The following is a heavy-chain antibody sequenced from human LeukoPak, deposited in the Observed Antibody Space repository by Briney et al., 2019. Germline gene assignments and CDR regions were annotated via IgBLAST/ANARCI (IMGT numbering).Heavy chain of an antibody. V-gene: IGHV4-30-2*01. D-gene: IGHD3-10*01. J-gene: IGHJ4*02. CDR2: IYHSGTT. Sequence: SQTLSLTCAVSGGSISSGGYSWSWIRQPPGKGLEWIGYIYHSGTTYYNPSLKSRVTISVDRSENQFSLKLNSVTAADTAVYYCARVREYYYGSGSLYYFDYWGQGTLVTVSS. CDR3: ARVREYYYGSGSLYYFDY. CDR1: GGSISSGGYS.